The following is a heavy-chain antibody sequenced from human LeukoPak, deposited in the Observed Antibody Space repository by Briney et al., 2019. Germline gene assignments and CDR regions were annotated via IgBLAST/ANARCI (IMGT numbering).Heavy chain of an antibody. CDR2: ISAFNGNT. CDR1: GYTFTSYG. D-gene: IGHD2-2*01. J-gene: IGHJ6*02. Sequence: ASVKVSCKASGYTFTSYGISWVRPAPGQGLEWMGWISAFNGNTNYAQKFQGRVTMSTDTSTTTAYMELRSLRTGDTAVYYCARDLDIVVVRGALRHYGVDVWGQGTTVTVSS. V-gene: IGHV1-18*01. CDR3: ARDLDIVVVRGALRHYGVDV.